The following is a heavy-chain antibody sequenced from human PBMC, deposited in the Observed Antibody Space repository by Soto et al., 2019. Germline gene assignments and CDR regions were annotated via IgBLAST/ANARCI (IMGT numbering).Heavy chain of an antibody. Sequence: QVQLQESGPGLVKPSQTLSLTCTVSGGSISSGDYYWSWIRQHPGKGLEWIGYIYYSGSTYYNPSPKRRVTISVATSTHQFSLKLSSVTAADTAVYYCARWWSGSRQGFDPWGQGTLVTVSS. CDR2: IYYSGST. V-gene: IGHV4-31*03. CDR1: GGSISSGDYY. CDR3: ARWWSGSRQGFDP. J-gene: IGHJ5*02. D-gene: IGHD3-3*01.